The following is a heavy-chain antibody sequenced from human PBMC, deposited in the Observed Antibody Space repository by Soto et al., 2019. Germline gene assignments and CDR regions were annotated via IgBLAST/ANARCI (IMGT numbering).Heavy chain of an antibody. CDR1: GYTFTSYD. CDR3: SYTPSRGFGFDP. Sequence: QVQLVQSGAEAKKPGASVKVSCKASGYTFTSYDINWVRQATGQGLEWIGWMNPNSGNTGYAEKFQGRVTMTRNTSISTAYMEVRSVRSVDSAVYYCSYTPSRGFGFDPWGQGTLGTVSS. CDR2: MNPNSGNT. V-gene: IGHV1-8*01. J-gene: IGHJ5*02.